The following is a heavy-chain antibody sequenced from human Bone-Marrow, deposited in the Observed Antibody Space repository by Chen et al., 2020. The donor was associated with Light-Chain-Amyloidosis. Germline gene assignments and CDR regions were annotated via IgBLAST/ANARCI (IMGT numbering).Heavy chain of an antibody. J-gene: IGHJ4*02. CDR1: GYTFTNHY. Sequence: VKVSCKASGYTFTNHYIHWVRQAPGQEREWMGIINPDGGSTSYAQKFQGRVTMTRDTSATSVYMELSSLRSDDTAVYYCARGRRTVTTQYFDYWGQGTLVTVSS. CDR2: INPDGGST. V-gene: IGHV1-46*01. CDR3: ARGRRTVTTQYFDY. D-gene: IGHD4-17*01.